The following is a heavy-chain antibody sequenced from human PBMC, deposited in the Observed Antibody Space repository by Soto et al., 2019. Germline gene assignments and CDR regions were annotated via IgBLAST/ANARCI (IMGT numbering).Heavy chain of an antibody. CDR3: ARVPVYYYDSSGYYFDY. J-gene: IGHJ4*02. CDR1: GGSISSGDYY. D-gene: IGHD3-22*01. CDR2: IYYSGSA. V-gene: IGHV4-30-4*01. Sequence: QVQLQESGPGLVKPSQTLSLTCTVSGGSISSGDYYWCWIRQPPGQGLERIGYIYYSGSAYYNPSPKSLVTTSGETSKNQFSLQLSSVTAADTAVYYCARVPVYYYDSSGYYFDYWGQGTLVTVSS.